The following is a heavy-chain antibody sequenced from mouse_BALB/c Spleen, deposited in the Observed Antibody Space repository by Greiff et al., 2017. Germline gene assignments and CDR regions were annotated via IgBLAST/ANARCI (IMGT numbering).Heavy chain of an antibody. D-gene: IGHD1-1*01. CDR1: GFSLTSYG. CDR3: ARDERLRGFAY. V-gene: IGHV2-9*02. Sequence: QVQLKESGPGLVAPSQSLSITCTVSGFSLTSYGVHWVRQPPGKGLEWLGVIWAGGSTNYNSALMSRLSISKDNSKNQVFLTITSLQTDDTAMYYCARDERLRGFAYWGQGTLVTVSA. CDR2: IWAGGST. J-gene: IGHJ3*01.